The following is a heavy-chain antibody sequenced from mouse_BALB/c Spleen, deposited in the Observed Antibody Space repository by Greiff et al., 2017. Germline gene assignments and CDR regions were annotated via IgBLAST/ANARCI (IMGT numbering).Heavy chain of an antibody. CDR3: ATYYDYDEYAMDY. V-gene: IGHV14-3*02. J-gene: IGHJ4*01. CDR2: IDPANGNT. Sequence: EVQLQQSGAELVKPGASVKLSCTASGFNIKDTYMHWVKQRPEQGLEWIGRIDPANGNTKYDPKFQGKATITADTSSNTAYLQLSSLTSEDTAVYYCATYYDYDEYAMDYWGQGTSVTVSS. CDR1: GFNIKDTY. D-gene: IGHD2-4*01.